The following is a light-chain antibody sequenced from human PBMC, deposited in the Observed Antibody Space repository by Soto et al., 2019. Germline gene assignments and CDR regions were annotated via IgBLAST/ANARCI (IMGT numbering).Light chain of an antibody. CDR2: DAS. J-gene: IGKJ4*01. Sequence: EIVLTQSPATLSMSPGERATLSCRASQSVGSYLAWYQQKPGQAPRLLIYDASSRATGIPARFSGSGSGTDFTLTISSLEPEDFALYYCQQRYNWPPFTFGGGTKVEIK. CDR1: QSVGSY. CDR3: QQRYNWPPFT. V-gene: IGKV3-11*01.